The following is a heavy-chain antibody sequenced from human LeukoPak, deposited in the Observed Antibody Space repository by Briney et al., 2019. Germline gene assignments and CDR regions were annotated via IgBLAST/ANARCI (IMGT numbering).Heavy chain of an antibody. V-gene: IGHV3-74*01. J-gene: IGHJ4*02. Sequence: RGSLRLSSAVSGFTFSNYWMHWVRQAPGKGLVWVSRVNGDGSRRDYADSVKGRFTISRDNAESTLYLQMNSLRVEDTAMYYCARDLRGTVSLHWGPGTLVTVSS. CDR3: ARDLRGTVSLH. CDR2: VNGDGSRR. CDR1: GFTFSNYW. D-gene: IGHD1-1*01.